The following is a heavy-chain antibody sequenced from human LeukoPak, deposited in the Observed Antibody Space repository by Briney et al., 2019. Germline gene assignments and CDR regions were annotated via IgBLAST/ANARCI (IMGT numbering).Heavy chain of an antibody. V-gene: IGHV3-53*01. J-gene: IGHJ4*02. D-gene: IGHD6-19*01. Sequence: PGGSLRLSCAASGFTVSSNYMSWVRQAPGKGLEWVSVIYSGGSTYYADSVKGRFTISRDNSKNTLYLQMNRMRAEDTAVYYCAKDKWAGVAGTTFSFDYWGQGTLVTVSS. CDR1: GFTVSSNY. CDR3: AKDKWAGVAGTTFSFDY. CDR2: IYSGGST.